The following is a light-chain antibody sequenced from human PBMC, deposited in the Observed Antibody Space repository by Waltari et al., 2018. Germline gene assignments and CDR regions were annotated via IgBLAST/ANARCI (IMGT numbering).Light chain of an antibody. CDR1: QRIGNN. V-gene: IGKV3-15*01. Sequence: EIVMTHSPATLSVSPGESATLSCRASQRIGNNLAWSQQKPGHAPRLLIYEATTRDTDIAARFSGSGSGTEFTLTISSLQSEDFAVYFCQQYRDWPRTFGHGTKVETK. CDR3: QQYRDWPRT. CDR2: EAT. J-gene: IGKJ1*01.